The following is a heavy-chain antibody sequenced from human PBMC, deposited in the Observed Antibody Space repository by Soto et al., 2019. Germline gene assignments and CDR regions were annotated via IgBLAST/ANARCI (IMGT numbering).Heavy chain of an antibody. Sequence: SETLSLTCAVYGGSFSGYYWSWIRQPPGKGLEWIGEINHSGSTNYNPSLKSRVTISVDTSKNQFSLKLSSVTAADTAVYYCARGRAGHSSSWYGHYYYGMDVWGQGTTVTVSS. D-gene: IGHD6-13*01. CDR3: ARGRAGHSSSWYGHYYYGMDV. CDR1: GGSFSGYY. J-gene: IGHJ6*02. V-gene: IGHV4-34*01. CDR2: INHSGST.